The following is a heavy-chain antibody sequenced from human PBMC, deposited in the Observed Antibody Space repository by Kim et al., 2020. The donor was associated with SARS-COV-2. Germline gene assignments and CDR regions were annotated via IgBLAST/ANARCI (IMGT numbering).Heavy chain of an antibody. CDR3: ARETYYYGSGSQPFDY. D-gene: IGHD3-10*01. V-gene: IGHV1-3*01. CDR2: INAGNGNT. Sequence: ASVKVSCKASGYTFTSYAMHWVRQAPGQRLEWMGWINAGNGNTKYSQKFQGRVTITRDTSASTAYMELSSLRSEDTAVYYCARETYYYGSGSQPFDYWGQGTLVTVSS. J-gene: IGHJ4*02. CDR1: GYTFTSYA.